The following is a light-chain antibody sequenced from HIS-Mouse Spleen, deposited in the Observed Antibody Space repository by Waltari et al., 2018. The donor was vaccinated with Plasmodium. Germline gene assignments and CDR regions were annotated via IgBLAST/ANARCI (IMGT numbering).Light chain of an antibody. CDR2: WAS. CDR1: QSVLYRSNNKNY. J-gene: IGKJ2*01. Sequence: DIVMTQSTASLAVSLGERATLNCTSSQSVLYRSNNKNYLDWYQQKPGQPPKLLIYWASTRESGVPDRFSGSGSGTDFTLTISSLQAEDVAVYDCQQYYSTPYTFGQGTKLEIK. CDR3: QQYYSTPYT. V-gene: IGKV4-1*01.